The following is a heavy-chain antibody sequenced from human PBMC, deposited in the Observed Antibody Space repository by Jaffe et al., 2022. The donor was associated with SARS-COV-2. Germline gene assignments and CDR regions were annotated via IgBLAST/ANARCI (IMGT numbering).Heavy chain of an antibody. CDR1: GYTFTGYY. J-gene: IGHJ3*02. CDR2: INPNSGGT. Sequence: QVQLVQSGAEVKKPGASVKVSCKASGYTFTGYYMHWVRQAPGQGLEWMGRINPNSGGTNYAQKFQGRVTMTRDTSISTAYMELSRLRSDDTAVYYCARTRRPSHDVSSSWSSRRQDAFDIWGQGTMVTVSS. V-gene: IGHV1-2*06. D-gene: IGHD6-13*01. CDR3: ARTRRPSHDVSSSWSSRRQDAFDI.